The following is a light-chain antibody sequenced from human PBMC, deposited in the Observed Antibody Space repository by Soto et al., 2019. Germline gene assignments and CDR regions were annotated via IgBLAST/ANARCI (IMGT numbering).Light chain of an antibody. CDR2: SNN. CDR3: VEWDDSLKAV. J-gene: IGLJ3*02. Sequence: QSVLTQPPSASGTPGQRVTISCSGSSSNIGGNTVNWYQQFPGTAPKLLIYSNNQRPSGVPDRFSGSKSGTSASLAISGLQSEDEADYYCVEWDDSLKAVFGGGTQLTVL. CDR1: SSNIGGNT. V-gene: IGLV1-44*01.